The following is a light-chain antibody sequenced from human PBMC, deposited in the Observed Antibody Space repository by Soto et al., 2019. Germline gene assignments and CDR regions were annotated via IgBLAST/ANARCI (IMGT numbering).Light chain of an antibody. J-gene: IGLJ2*01. CDR3: FSYAGYYTLL. V-gene: IGLV2-11*01. CDR2: DVT. Sequence: QSVLTQPRSVSGSPGQSVTIPCTGTDSDVGTYNYVSWYQQHPGKAPKLMIYDVTKRPSGVPDRFSGSKSGNTASLIISGLQSEDEADYYCFSYAGYYTLLFGGGTKVTVL. CDR1: DSDVGTYNY.